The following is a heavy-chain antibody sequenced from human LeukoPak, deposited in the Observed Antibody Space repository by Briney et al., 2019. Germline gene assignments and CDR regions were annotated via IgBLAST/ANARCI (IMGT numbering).Heavy chain of an antibody. D-gene: IGHD6-13*01. V-gene: IGHV3-21*01. CDR1: GFTFSSYS. Sequence: PGGSLRLSCAASGFTFSSYSMNWVRQAPGNGLEWVSSISSSSSSYIYYADSVKGRFTISRDNAKNSLYLQMNSLRAEDTAVYYCARDSPQIAGNDAFDIWGQGTMVTVSS. CDR3: ARDSPQIAGNDAFDI. J-gene: IGHJ3*02. CDR2: ISSSSSSYI.